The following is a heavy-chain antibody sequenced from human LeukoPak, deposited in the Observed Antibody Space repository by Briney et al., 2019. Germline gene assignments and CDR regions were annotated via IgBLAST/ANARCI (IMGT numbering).Heavy chain of an antibody. CDR2: ISSSSGYI. J-gene: IGHJ4*02. Sequence: GGSLRLSCAASGFTFSSYSMNWVRQAPGKGLEWVSSISSSSGYIYYADSVKGRFTISRDNAKNSLYLQMNSLRAEDTAVYYCARALGIQLNYWGQGTLVTVSS. CDR3: ARALGIQLNY. D-gene: IGHD5-18*01. CDR1: GFTFSSYS. V-gene: IGHV3-21*01.